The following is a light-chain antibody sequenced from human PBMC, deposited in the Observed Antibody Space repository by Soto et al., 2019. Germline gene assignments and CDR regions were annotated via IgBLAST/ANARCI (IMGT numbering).Light chain of an antibody. CDR3: QSYDSSLSAWV. CDR1: SSNIGAGYD. V-gene: IGLV1-40*01. CDR2: ANS. Sequence: QSVLTQPPSVSGAPGQRVTISCTESSSNIGAGYDVHWYQQLPGTAPKLLIYANSNRPSGVHDRFSGSKSGTSASLAITGLQAEDEADYYCQSYDSSLSAWVFGGGTKLTVL. J-gene: IGLJ3*02.